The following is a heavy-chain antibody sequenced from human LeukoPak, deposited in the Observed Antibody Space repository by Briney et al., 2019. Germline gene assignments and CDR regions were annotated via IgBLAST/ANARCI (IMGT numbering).Heavy chain of an antibody. D-gene: IGHD3-10*01. Sequence: GESLKISCKGSGYSFTSYWISWVRQMPGKGLEWMGRIDPSDSYTNYSPSFQGHVTISADKSISTVYLQWSSLKASDTAMYYCARQSGAGGPRDAFDIWGQGTMVTVSS. CDR1: GYSFTSYW. CDR3: ARQSGAGGPRDAFDI. CDR2: IDPSDSYT. J-gene: IGHJ3*02. V-gene: IGHV5-10-1*01.